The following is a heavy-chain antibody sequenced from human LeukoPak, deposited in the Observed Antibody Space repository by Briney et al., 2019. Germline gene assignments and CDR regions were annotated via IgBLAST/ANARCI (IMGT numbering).Heavy chain of an antibody. D-gene: IGHD3-9*01. J-gene: IGHJ6*04. CDR1: GYRFTSYW. CDR3: ARQSLLTGYYYGMDV. Sequence: GESLRIPCKGSGYRFTSYWISWVRQMPGKGLEWMGRIDPSDSYTNYSPSFQAHVTISADKSISTAYLQWSSLKASDTAMYYCARQSLLTGYYYGMDVWGKGTTVTVSS. CDR2: IDPSDSYT. V-gene: IGHV5-10-1*01.